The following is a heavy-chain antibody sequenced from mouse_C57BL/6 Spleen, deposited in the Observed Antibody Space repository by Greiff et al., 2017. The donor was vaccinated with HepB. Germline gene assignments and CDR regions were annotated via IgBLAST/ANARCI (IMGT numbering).Heavy chain of an antibody. J-gene: IGHJ4*01. CDR1: GYTFTSYW. CDR2: IDPSDSYT. CDR3: ARSPDGYYAMDY. D-gene: IGHD2-3*01. V-gene: IGHV1-69*01. Sequence: QVQLKQPGAELVMPGASVKLSCKASGYTFTSYWMHWVKQRPGQGLEWIGEIDPSDSYTNYNQKFKGKSTLTVDKSSSTAYMQLSSLTSEDSAVYYCARSPDGYYAMDYWGQGTSVTVSS.